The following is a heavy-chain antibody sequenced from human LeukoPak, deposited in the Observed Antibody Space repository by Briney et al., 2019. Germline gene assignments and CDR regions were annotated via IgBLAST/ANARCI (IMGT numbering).Heavy chain of an antibody. CDR3: ARGRGPYISLFDY. CDR1: GFTFSSYS. J-gene: IGHJ4*02. Sequence: GGSLRLSCAASGFTFSSYSMNWVRQAPGKGLEWVAVISYDGTNKFYADSVKGRFTISRDNSENTLYLQMSSLRDEDTAVYYCARGRGPYISLFDYWGQGTLVTVSS. V-gene: IGHV3-30*03. CDR2: ISYDGTNK. D-gene: IGHD3-9*01.